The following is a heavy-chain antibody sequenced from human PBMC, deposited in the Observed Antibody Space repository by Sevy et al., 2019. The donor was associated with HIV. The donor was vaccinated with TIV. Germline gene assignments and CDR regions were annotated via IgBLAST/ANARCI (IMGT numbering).Heavy chain of an antibody. CDR1: GFTFTLYA. CDR2: ITYSGTNK. CDR3: VGVAVEYCTDDCYHRFDY. Sequence: GGSLRLSCAASGFTFTLYAIHWVRQAPGKGLEWVALITYSGTNKYYADSVKGRFTISRDDSKNTAYLQMNNLRTDDSAGYYCVGVAVEYCTDDCYHRFDYWGQGTQVTVSS. V-gene: IGHV3-30-3*01. J-gene: IGHJ4*02. D-gene: IGHD2-8*02.